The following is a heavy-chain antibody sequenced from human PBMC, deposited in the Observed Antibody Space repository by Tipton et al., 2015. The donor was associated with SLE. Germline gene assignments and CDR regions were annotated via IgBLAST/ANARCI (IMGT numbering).Heavy chain of an antibody. J-gene: IGHJ4*02. CDR1: GDSISSSCYQ. Sequence: TLSLTCTVFGDSISSSCYQWGWIRQHPGKGLEWMGYIFYSGTTYYTPSLKSRLSISVDTSKNQFSLKLSSVTAADTAVYYCASHTGCSGSTCHSFDYWGQGTLVTVSS. CDR2: IFYSGTT. CDR3: ASHTGCSGSTCHSFDY. D-gene: IGHD2-2*01. V-gene: IGHV4-31*03.